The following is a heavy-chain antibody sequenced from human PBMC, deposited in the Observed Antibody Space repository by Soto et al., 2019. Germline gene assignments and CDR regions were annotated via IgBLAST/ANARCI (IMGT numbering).Heavy chain of an antibody. Sequence: QLQLQESGPGLVKPSETLSLTCTVSGGSISSSSYYWGWIRQPPGKGLEWIGSIYYSGSTYYNPSLKSRVTISVDTSKNQFSLKLSSVTAADTAVYYCARHLGYCSGGSCYSDYYYGMDVWGQGTTVTVSS. V-gene: IGHV4-39*01. D-gene: IGHD2-15*01. CDR3: ARHLGYCSGGSCYSDYYYGMDV. J-gene: IGHJ6*02. CDR1: GGSISSSSYY. CDR2: IYYSGST.